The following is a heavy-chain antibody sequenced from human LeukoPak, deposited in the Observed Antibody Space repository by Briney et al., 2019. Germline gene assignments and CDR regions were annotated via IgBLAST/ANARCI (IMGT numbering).Heavy chain of an antibody. CDR3: AKDKRASSTAGNVHDY. J-gene: IGHJ4*02. V-gene: IGHV3-9*01. CDR1: GFTFDDYA. D-gene: IGHD6-13*01. Sequence: PGRSLRLSCAASGFTFDDYAMHWVRQAPGKGLEWVSGISWNSGSIGYADSVKGLFTISRDNAKNSLYLQMNSLRAEDTALYYCAKDKRASSTAGNVHDYWGQGTLVTVSS. CDR2: ISWNSGSI.